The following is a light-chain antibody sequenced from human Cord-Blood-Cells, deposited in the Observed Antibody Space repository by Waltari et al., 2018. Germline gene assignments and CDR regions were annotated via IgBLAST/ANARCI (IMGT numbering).Light chain of an antibody. V-gene: IGLV2-23*01. CDR3: CSYAGSSTWV. J-gene: IGLJ3*02. Sequence: QSALTQPASASGSPGQSFTISCTGTSSDVGSYHLFSWYQQHPGKAPKLMIYDGSKRPSGVSNRFSGSKSGNTASLTISGLQAEDEADYYCCSYAGSSTWVFGGGTKLTVL. CDR2: DGS. CDR1: SSDVGSYHL.